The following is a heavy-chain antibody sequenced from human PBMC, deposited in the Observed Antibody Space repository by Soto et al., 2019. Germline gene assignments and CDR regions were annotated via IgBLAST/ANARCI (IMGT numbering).Heavy chain of an antibody. V-gene: IGHV4-30-4*01. CDR2: IYKSGSS. Sequence: QVQLQESGPGLVKPSQTLSLTCIVSGGSISSGDYFWSWIRQPPGKGLESIGHIYKSGSSYYNPSLKSRVTLSVHTSKTQFLLELSSVTAADTAGYYCARSPGSYFIDWGQGTLVTVSS. D-gene: IGHD1-26*01. J-gene: IGHJ1*01. CDR3: ARSPGSYFID. CDR1: GGSISSGDYF.